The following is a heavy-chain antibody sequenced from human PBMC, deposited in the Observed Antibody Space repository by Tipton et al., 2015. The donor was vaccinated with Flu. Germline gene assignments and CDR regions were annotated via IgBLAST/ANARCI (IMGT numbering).Heavy chain of an antibody. CDR1: GYSISSSNW. D-gene: IGHD3-22*01. CDR2: IYYSGST. CDR3: ATGYYDSSGYYLLDY. J-gene: IGHJ4*02. V-gene: IGHV4-28*01. Sequence: TLSLTCAVSGYSISSSNWWGWIRQPPGKGLEWIGYIYYSGSTYYNPSLRSRVTMSVDTSKNQFSLKLSSVTAVDTAVYYCATGYYDSSGYYLLDYWGQGTLVTVSS.